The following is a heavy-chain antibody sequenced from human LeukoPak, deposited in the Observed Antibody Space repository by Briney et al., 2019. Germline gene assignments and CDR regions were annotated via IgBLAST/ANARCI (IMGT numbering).Heavy chain of an antibody. CDR1: VYTFTVYY. Sequence: ASVKLSCKSSVYTFTVYYISWDRHAPGQGLEWRGWINPNSGCTDYAQKYQGSVSMTRDTSITTAYMELSRLRSDDTAVYYCAREERGYDILTGYFAAGGWFDPWGQGTLVTVSS. CDR3: AREERGYDILTGYFAAGGWFDP. CDR2: INPNSGCT. D-gene: IGHD3-9*01. V-gene: IGHV1-2*02. J-gene: IGHJ5*02.